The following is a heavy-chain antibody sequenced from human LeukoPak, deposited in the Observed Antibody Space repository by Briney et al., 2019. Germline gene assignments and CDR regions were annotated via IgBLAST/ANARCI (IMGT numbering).Heavy chain of an antibody. CDR3: ARGAPRGHYYDSSGHDP. CDR2: IYSGGST. J-gene: IGHJ5*02. V-gene: IGHV3-66*01. CDR1: GFTVSSNY. Sequence: GGSLRLSCAASGFTVSSNYMSWVRQAPGNGLEWVSVIYSGGSTYYADSVKGRFTISRDNAKNSLYLQMNSLRAEDTAVYYCARGAPRGHYYDSSGHDPWGQGTLVTVSS. D-gene: IGHD3-22*01.